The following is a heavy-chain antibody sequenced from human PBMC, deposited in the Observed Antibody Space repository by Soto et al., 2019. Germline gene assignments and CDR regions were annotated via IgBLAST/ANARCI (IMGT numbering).Heavy chain of an antibody. CDR1: GFSFRNYA. Sequence: QVQLVESGGGVVQPGRSLRLSCAASGFSFRNYAMHWVRQAPGKGLQWVAVISYDGSNIYYADSVKGRFTISRDNSKNTLILQMNSLRAEDTAVFYCARPYADGSGSSTRYFDLWGRGTLVTVSS. CDR3: ARPYADGSGSSTRYFDL. J-gene: IGHJ2*01. V-gene: IGHV3-30-3*01. D-gene: IGHD3-22*01. CDR2: ISYDGSNI.